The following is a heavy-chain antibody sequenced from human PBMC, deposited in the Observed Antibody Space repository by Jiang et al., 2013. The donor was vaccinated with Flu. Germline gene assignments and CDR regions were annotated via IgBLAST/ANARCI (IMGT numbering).Heavy chain of an antibody. J-gene: IGHJ4*02. V-gene: IGHV2-70*04. CDR2: IDWDDDK. CDR1: GFSLSTSGMR. CDR3: SCSSGSYYFVDY. D-gene: IGHD1-26*01. Sequence: KPTQTLTLTCTFSGFSLSTSGMRVSWIRQPPGKALEWLARIDWDDDKFYSTSLKTRLTISKDTSKNQVVLTMTNMDPVDTATYYCSCSSGSYYFVDYWGQGTLVTVSS.